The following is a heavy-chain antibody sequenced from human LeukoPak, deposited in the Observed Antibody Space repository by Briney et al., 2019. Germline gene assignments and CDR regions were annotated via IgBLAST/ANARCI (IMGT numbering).Heavy chain of an antibody. D-gene: IGHD3-10*01. V-gene: IGHV3-48*03. CDR1: GFTFSSYE. CDR3: ARDPALLWFVELLHYYYGMDV. Sequence: PGGSLRLSCAASGFTFSSYEINWVRQAPGKGLEWVSYISSSGSTIYYADSVKGRFTISRDNAKNSLYLQMNSLRAEDTAVYYCARDPALLWFVELLHYYYGMDVWGKGTTVTVSS. J-gene: IGHJ6*04. CDR2: ISSSGSTI.